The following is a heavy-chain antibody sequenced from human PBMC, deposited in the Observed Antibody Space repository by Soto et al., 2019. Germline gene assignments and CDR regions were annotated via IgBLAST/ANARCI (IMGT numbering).Heavy chain of an antibody. V-gene: IGHV4-34*01. Sequence: XATLSLTCAVYGGSFSGYYWSWIRQPPGKGLEWIGEINHSGSTNYNPSLKSRVTISVDTSKNQFSLKLSSVTAADTAVYYCASLHSSGWYYFDYCGQGTLVTVSS. CDR1: GGSFSGYY. J-gene: IGHJ4*02. D-gene: IGHD6-19*01. CDR2: INHSGST. CDR3: ASLHSSGWYYFDY.